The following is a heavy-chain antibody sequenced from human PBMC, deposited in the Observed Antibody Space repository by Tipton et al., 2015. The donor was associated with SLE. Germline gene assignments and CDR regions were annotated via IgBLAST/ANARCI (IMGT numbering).Heavy chain of an antibody. CDR3: ARLTPWGYDY. CDR2: ISYRGAT. Sequence: TLSLTCTVSGDTIDGNTYFWDWIRQPPGKGLMLIGSISYRGATSYNPSLKSRVTISVDTSKNQFSLSLISVTAADTAVYYCARLTPWGYDYWGPGMLVTVSS. J-gene: IGHJ4*02. D-gene: IGHD7-27*01. V-gene: IGHV4-39*07. CDR1: GDTIDGNTYF.